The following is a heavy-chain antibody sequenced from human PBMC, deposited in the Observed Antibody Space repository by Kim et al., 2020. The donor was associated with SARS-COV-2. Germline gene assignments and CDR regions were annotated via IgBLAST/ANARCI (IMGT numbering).Heavy chain of an antibody. V-gene: IGHV3-33*01. J-gene: IGHJ6*03. CDR1: GFTFSSYG. Sequence: GGSLRHSCAASGFTFSSYGMHWVRQAPGKGLEWVAVIWYDGSNKYYADSVKGRFTISRDNSKNTLYLQMNSLRAEDTAVYYCARVGSLSSGYYYYYYYMDVWGKGTTVTVSS. CDR2: IWYDGSNK. CDR3: ARVGSLSSGYYYYYYYMDV. D-gene: IGHD3-22*01.